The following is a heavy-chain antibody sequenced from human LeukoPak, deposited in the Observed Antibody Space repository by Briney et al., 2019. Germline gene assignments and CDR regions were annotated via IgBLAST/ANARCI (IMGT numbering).Heavy chain of an antibody. J-gene: IGHJ2*01. V-gene: IGHV3-53*01. Sequence: GGSLRLSCAASGFTFDDYDMSWVRQAPGKGLEWVSVSYSGGSSYYADSVKGRFTISRDNSKNTLYLQMNTLRAEDTAVYFCAREEHYRRYFALWGRGTLVTVSS. D-gene: IGHD3-16*02. CDR1: GFTFDDYD. CDR3: AREEHYRRYFAL. CDR2: SYSGGSS.